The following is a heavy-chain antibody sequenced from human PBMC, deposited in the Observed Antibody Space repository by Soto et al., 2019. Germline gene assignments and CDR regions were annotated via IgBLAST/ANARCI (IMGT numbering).Heavy chain of an antibody. CDR2: ISAYNGNT. Sequence: ASVKVSCKASGGTFSSYAISWVRQAPGQGLEWMGWISAYNGNTNYAQKLQGRVTMTTDTSTSTAYMELRSLRSDDTAVYYCAREPRGKIVVVPAARGGYGMDVWGQGNTVTVSS. CDR3: AREPRGKIVVVPAARGGYGMDV. CDR1: GGTFSSYA. J-gene: IGHJ6*02. D-gene: IGHD2-2*01. V-gene: IGHV1-18*01.